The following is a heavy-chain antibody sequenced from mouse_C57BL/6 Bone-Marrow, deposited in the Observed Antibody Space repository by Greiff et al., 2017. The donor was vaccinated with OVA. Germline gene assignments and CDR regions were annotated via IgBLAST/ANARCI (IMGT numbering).Heavy chain of an antibody. CDR3: AREDYGYDDWYFDV. CDR1: GFTFSDYG. CDR2: ISNLAYSI. Sequence: VQLKESGGGLVQPGGSLKLSCAASGFTFSDYGMAWVRQAPRKGPEWVAFISNLAYSIYYADTVTGRFTISRENAKNTLYLEMSSLRSEDTAMYYCAREDYGYDDWYFDVWGTGTTVTVSS. V-gene: IGHV5-15*01. J-gene: IGHJ1*03. D-gene: IGHD2-2*01.